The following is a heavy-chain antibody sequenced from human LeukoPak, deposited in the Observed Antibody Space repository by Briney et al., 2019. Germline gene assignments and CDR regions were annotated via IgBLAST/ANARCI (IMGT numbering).Heavy chain of an antibody. J-gene: IGHJ6*02. Sequence: GGSLRLSCVASGFTFTSSAMTWVRQAPGKGLEWVSAISGSGGSTYYADSVKGRFTISRDNSKNTLYLQMDSLRAEDTAVYYCAKGDYGYYYYYGMDVWGQGTTVTVSS. V-gene: IGHV3-23*01. CDR2: ISGSGGST. CDR1: GFTFTSSA. D-gene: IGHD4-17*01. CDR3: AKGDYGYYYYYGMDV.